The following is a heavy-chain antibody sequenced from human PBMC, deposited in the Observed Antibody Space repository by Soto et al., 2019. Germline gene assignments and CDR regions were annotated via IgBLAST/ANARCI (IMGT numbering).Heavy chain of an antibody. CDR2: ISNDGGKK. D-gene: IGHD6-19*01. V-gene: IGHV3-30-3*01. Sequence: GFLRLSCAASGFSFSTYAMHWVRQAPGKGLEWVAVISNDGGKKYFGDSVKGRFTISRDNSKNTVYLQMNSLRDEDTAVYYCARSIAVAGLDYWGQGTHLTV. CDR3: ARSIAVAGLDY. CDR1: GFSFSTYA. J-gene: IGHJ4*02.